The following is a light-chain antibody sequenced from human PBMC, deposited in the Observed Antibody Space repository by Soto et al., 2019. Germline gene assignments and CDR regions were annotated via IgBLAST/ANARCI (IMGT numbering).Light chain of an antibody. V-gene: IGKV3-20*01. CDR3: QQYGSSRWT. CDR1: QSVSSSY. J-gene: IGKJ1*01. Sequence: EIVVTKHAATLALSPGGRATLSCRASQSVSSSYSAWYQQKPGQAPRLLIYGASSRATGIPDRFSGSGSGTDFTLTISRLEPEDFAVYYCQQYGSSRWTFCQGTKANIK. CDR2: GAS.